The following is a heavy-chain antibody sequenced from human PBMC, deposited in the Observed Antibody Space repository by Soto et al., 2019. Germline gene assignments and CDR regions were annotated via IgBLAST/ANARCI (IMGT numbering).Heavy chain of an antibody. CDR3: ARREKVLYGMDV. Sequence: ASVKVSCKVSGYTLTELSMHWVRQAPGKGLEWMGGFDPEDGETIYAQKFQGWVTMTRDTSISTAYMELSRLRSGDTAVYYCARREKVLYGMDVWGQGTTVTVSS. J-gene: IGHJ6*02. CDR1: GYTLTELS. CDR2: FDPEDGET. V-gene: IGHV1-24*01.